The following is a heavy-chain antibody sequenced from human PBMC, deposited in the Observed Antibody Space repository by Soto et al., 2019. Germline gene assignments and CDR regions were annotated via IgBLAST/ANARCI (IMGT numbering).Heavy chain of an antibody. J-gene: IGHJ6*02. CDR3: TRVQEAMYSSSFVDYGMDV. Sequence: ASVKVSCKASGYTFTSYHMHWVRQAPGQGLEWMGIINPNSGSTSYAQKFQGRVTMTRDTSTSTVYMELSSLRSEDTAVYYCTRVQEAMYSSSFVDYGMDVWGQGTTVTVSS. V-gene: IGHV1-46*01. CDR1: GYTFTSYH. D-gene: IGHD6-13*01. CDR2: INPNSGST.